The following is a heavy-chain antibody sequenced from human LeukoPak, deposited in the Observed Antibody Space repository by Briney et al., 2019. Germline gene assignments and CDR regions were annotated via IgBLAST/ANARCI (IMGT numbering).Heavy chain of an antibody. V-gene: IGHV1-24*01. CDR1: GYTLTELS. Sequence: ASVKVSCKVSGYTLTELSMHWVRQAPGKGLEWMGGFDPEDGETIYAQKFQGRVTMTEDTSTDTAYMELSSLRSEDTAVYYCARGVRGVTTIYYYYYYMDVWGKGTTVTISS. J-gene: IGHJ6*03. D-gene: IGHD3-10*01. CDR3: ARGVRGVTTIYYYYYYMDV. CDR2: FDPEDGET.